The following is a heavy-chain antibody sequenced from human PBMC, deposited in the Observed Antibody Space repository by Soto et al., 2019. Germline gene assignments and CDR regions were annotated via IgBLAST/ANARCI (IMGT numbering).Heavy chain of an antibody. J-gene: IGHJ6*02. D-gene: IGHD5-18*01. V-gene: IGHV5-10-1*01. CDR3: ATPTDTAYYYYGMDV. CDR2: IDPSDSYT. CDR1: GYSFTSYW. Sequence: GESLKISCKGSGYSFTSYWISWVRQMPGKGLEWMGRIDPSDSYTNYSPSFQGHVTISADKSISTAYLQWSSLKASDTAMYYCATPTDTAYYYYGMDVWGQGTTVTVPS.